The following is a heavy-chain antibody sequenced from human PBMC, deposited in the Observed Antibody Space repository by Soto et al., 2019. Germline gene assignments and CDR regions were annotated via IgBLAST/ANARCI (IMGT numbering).Heavy chain of an antibody. CDR1: GGSISSGGYY. D-gene: IGHD1-26*01. J-gene: IGHJ4*02. Sequence: PSETLSLTCTVSGGSISSGGYYWSWIRQHPGKGLEWIGYIYYSGSTYYNPSLKSRVTISVDTSKNQFSLKLSSVTAADTAVYYCARGPLVGATYYWGQGTLVTVSS. CDR2: IYYSGST. CDR3: ARGPLVGATYY. V-gene: IGHV4-31*03.